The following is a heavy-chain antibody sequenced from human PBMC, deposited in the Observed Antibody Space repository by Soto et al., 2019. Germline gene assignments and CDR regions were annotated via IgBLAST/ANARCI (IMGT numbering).Heavy chain of an antibody. CDR3: ARGWGYDSTDYYYAY. J-gene: IGHJ1*01. Sequence: QVQLVQSGAEVRKPGSSVRVSCKASGGSFNRHTISWVRQAPGQGLEWMGGIIPIFGTANHAQKFQGRVTIIADESTRTVYMELSSLRSDDTARYYCARGWGYDSTDYYYAYWGQGTLVIVSS. D-gene: IGHD3-22*01. CDR2: IIPIFGTA. CDR1: GGSFNRHT. V-gene: IGHV1-69*01.